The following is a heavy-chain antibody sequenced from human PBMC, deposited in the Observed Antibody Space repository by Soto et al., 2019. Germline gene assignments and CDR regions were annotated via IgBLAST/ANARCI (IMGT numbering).Heavy chain of an antibody. D-gene: IGHD4-17*01. CDR2: IIPIFSTA. CDR3: ARDMGYGAYWGDFAYYGMDV. V-gene: IGHV1-69*13. J-gene: IGHJ6*02. CDR1: GGTFSSYA. Sequence: ASVKVSCKASGGTFSSYAISWVRQAPGQGLEWMGRIIPIFSTANYAQKFQGRVTITADESTSTAYMELSSLRSEDTAVYYCARDMGYGAYWGDFAYYGMDVWDQGTTVTVSS.